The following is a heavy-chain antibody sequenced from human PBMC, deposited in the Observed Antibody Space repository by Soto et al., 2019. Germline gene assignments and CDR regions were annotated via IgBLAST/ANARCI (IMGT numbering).Heavy chain of an antibody. CDR2: ISSSGSTI. CDR3: ARDLKPREALAPYYFDY. D-gene: IGHD1-1*01. CDR1: GFTFSAYY. Sequence: PGGSLRLSCAASGFTFSAYYMSWIRQAPGKGLEWISYISSSGSTIYHADSVKGRFTISRDNAKNSLYLQMNGLRAEDTAVYYCARDLKPREALAPYYFDYWGQGTLVTVSS. J-gene: IGHJ4*02. V-gene: IGHV3-11*01.